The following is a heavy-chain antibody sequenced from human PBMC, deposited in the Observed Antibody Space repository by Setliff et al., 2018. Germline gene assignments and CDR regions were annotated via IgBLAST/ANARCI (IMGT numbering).Heavy chain of an antibody. J-gene: IGHJ6*03. V-gene: IGHV1-18*01. CDR1: GYTFTSYG. CDR2: ISAYNGNT. D-gene: IGHD6-13*01. Sequence: ASVKVSCKASGYTFTSYGISWVRQAPGQGLEWMGWISAYNGNTNYAQKLQGRVTMTTDTSTSTAYMELRSLRSDDTAVYYCARVVTDRQQLVLYYYYYYMDVWGKGTTVTVSS. CDR3: ARVVTDRQQLVLYYYYYYMDV.